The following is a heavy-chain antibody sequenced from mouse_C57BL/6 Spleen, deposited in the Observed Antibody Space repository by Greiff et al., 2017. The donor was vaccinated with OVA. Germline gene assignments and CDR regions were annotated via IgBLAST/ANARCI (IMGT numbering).Heavy chain of an antibody. CDR2: IDPVDGDT. J-gene: IGHJ2*01. Sequence: EVQLQQSGAELVRPGASVKLSCTASGFNIKDYYMHWVKQRPEQGLEWIGRIDPVDGDTEYAPQFQGKATMTADTASNTAYLQLSSLTSEDTAVYYCTTGYYGSSYFDYWGQGTTLTVSS. CDR1: GFNIKDYY. V-gene: IGHV14-1*01. CDR3: TTGYYGSSYFDY. D-gene: IGHD1-1*01.